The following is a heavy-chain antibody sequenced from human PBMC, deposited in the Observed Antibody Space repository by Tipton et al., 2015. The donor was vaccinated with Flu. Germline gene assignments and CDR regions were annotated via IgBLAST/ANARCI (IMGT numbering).Heavy chain of an antibody. CDR2: INPNSGGA. Sequence: QLVQSGAEVKKPGASVEVSCKASGYTFTGYYMHWVRQAPGQGLEWMGRINPNSGGANYAQKFQGRVTMTRDTSISTAYMELSRLRSDDTAVYYCARTTTVWLDAFDIWGQGTMVTVSS. J-gene: IGHJ3*02. V-gene: IGHV1-2*06. CDR3: ARTTTVWLDAFDI. CDR1: GYTFTGYY. D-gene: IGHD4-17*01.